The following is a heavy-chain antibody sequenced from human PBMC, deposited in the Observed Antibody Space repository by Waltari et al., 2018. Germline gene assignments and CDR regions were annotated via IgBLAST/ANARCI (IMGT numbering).Heavy chain of an antibody. CDR1: GFTFSSYA. J-gene: IGHJ4*02. CDR3: APGYGDYDLD. D-gene: IGHD4-17*01. CDR2: ISYDGSNK. V-gene: IGHV3-30-3*01. Sequence: QVQLVDSGGGVVQPGRSLRLSCAASGFTFSSYAMHWVRQAPGKGLEWVAVISYDGSNKYYADSVKGRFTISRDNSKNTLYLQMNSLRAEDTAVYYCAPGYGDYDLDWGQGTLVTVSS.